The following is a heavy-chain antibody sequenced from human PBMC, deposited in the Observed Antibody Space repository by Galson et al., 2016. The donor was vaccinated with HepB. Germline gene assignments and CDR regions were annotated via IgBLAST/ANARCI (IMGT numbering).Heavy chain of an antibody. V-gene: IGHV6-1*01. Sequence: CAISGDSVSSNRAAWNWIRQSPSRGLEWLGRTFYRSRWFHDYASSVKGRMTINTDTAKNQLSLQVESVTLEDTAVYFCARGSLAVTRSTLEFWGQGALVIGSS. D-gene: IGHD2-2*01. CDR1: GDSVSSNRAA. CDR2: TFYRSRWFH. CDR3: ARGSLAVTRSTLEF. J-gene: IGHJ4*02.